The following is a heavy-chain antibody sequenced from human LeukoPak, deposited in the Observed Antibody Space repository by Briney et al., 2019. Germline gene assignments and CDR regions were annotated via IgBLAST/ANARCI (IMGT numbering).Heavy chain of an antibody. J-gene: IGHJ4*02. CDR2: IYYSGST. D-gene: IGHD5-24*01. CDR1: GGSISSSSYY. CDR3: ARGEMATSQLDY. Sequence: SETLSLTCTVSGGSISSSSYYWGWIRQPPGKGLEWIGSIYYSGSTYYNPSLKSRVTISVDTSKNQFSLKLSSVTAADTAVYYCARGEMATSQLDYWGQGTLVTVSS. V-gene: IGHV4-39*01.